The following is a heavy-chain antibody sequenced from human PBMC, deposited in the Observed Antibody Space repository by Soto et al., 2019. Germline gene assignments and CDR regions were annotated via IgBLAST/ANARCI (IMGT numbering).Heavy chain of an antibody. J-gene: IGHJ6*02. CDR3: AGDFWSGYYIHYYYYYGMDV. D-gene: IGHD3-3*01. CDR1: GGSISSSSYY. CDR2: IYYSGST. V-gene: IGHV4-39*01. Sequence: SETLSLTCTVSGGSISSSSYYWGWIRQPPGKGLEWIGSIYYSGSTYYNPSLKSRVTISVDTSKNQFSLKLSSVTAADTAVYYCAGDFWSGYYIHYYYYYGMDVWGQGTTVTSP.